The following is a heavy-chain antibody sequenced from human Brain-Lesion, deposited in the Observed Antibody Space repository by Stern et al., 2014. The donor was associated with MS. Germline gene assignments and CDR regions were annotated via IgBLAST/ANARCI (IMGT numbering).Heavy chain of an antibody. J-gene: IGHJ4*02. Sequence: VQLVQSGPGLVKPSETLSLTCTVSGGSISSSSYYWGWIRQPPGKGLEWIGSIYYRGSTYYNPSLKSRVTLSMDTSNHQFSLRRSSVTAADTAVYFCAKLWLGELPESPFDYWGQGTLVTVSS. CDR1: GGSISSSSYY. CDR3: AKLWLGELPESPFDY. CDR2: IYYRGST. V-gene: IGHV4-39*01. D-gene: IGHD3-10*01.